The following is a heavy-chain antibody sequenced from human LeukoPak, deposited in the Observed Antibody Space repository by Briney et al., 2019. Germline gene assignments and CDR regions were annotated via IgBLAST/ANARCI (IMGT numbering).Heavy chain of an antibody. Sequence: PSETLSLTCTVSGGSISSYYWSWIRQPPGKGLEWIGYIYYSGSTNYNPSLKSRVTISVDTSKNQFSLKLSSVTAADTAVYYRARVGAVTTPLYYYYGMDVWGQGTTVTVSS. J-gene: IGHJ6*02. D-gene: IGHD4-17*01. V-gene: IGHV4-59*01. CDR3: ARVGAVTTPLYYYYGMDV. CDR1: GGSISSYY. CDR2: IYYSGST.